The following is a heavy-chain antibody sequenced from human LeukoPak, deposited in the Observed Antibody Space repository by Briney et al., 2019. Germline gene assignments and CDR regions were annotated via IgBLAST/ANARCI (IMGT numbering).Heavy chain of an antibody. V-gene: IGHV1-8*01. CDR3: ARGGYDFWSGYYYGMDV. CDR2: MNPNSGNT. J-gene: IGHJ6*02. D-gene: IGHD3-3*01. Sequence: ASVKVSCKASGYTFTSYDINWVRQATGQGLEWMGWMNPNSGNTGYAQKFQGRVTMTRNTSISTAYMELSSLRSEDTAVHYCARGGYDFWSGYYYGMDVWGQGTTVTVSS. CDR1: GYTFTSYD.